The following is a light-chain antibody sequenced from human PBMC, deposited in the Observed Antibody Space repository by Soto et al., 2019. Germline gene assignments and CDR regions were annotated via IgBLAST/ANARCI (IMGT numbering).Light chain of an antibody. J-gene: IGKJ2*01. CDR3: QQYESTPPT. CDR2: CSS. Sequence: DIVMTQSPDSLAVSLGERATINCKSSQSVLYSANNKNYLACYQQRPGQPPKLLIYCSSTLESGVPDRFSGRGSGTDFTLTITSLQAEDVAVYYCQQYESTPPTFGQGTKLEIK. CDR1: QSVLYSANNKNY. V-gene: IGKV4-1*01.